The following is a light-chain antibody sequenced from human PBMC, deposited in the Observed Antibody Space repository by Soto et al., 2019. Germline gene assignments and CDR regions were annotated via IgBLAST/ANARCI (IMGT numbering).Light chain of an antibody. V-gene: IGKV1-39*01. CDR3: QQTYSTPIT. CDR1: HIISDY. Sequence: DIQMTQSPSSVSASVGDRVTITCRASHIISDYLNWFQQKPGIAPKLLLYAASTLQSGVPSRFSGSGSGTDFTLTISSLQPEDSGTYYCQQTYSTPITFGQGTRLEI. CDR2: AAS. J-gene: IGKJ5*01.